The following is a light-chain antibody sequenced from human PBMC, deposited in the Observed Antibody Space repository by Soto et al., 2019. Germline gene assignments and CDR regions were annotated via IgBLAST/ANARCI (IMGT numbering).Light chain of an antibody. CDR3: QTWGTGILV. CDR1: SGHSSYA. V-gene: IGLV4-69*01. CDR2: VNSDGSH. J-gene: IGLJ2*01. Sequence: QPVLTQSPSASASLGASVKLTCTLSSGHSSYAIGWHQQQPEKGPRYLMKVNSDGSHSKGDGIPDRFSGSSSGAERYLTISSLQSEDEADYYCQTWGTGILVFGGGTALTVL.